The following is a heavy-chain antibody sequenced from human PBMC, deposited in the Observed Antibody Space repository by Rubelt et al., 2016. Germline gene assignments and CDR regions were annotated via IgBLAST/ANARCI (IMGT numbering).Heavy chain of an antibody. J-gene: IGHJ4*02. D-gene: IGHD3-10*01. Sequence: GGSLRLSCAASGFTFDDYGMIWVRPAPGKGLEWVSAISGSGGSTYYADSVKGRFTISRDNSKNTLYLQMNSLRAEDTAVYYCANHDPGDDYFDYWGQGTLVTVSS. V-gene: IGHV3-23*01. CDR3: ANHDPGDDYFDY. CDR1: GFTFDDYG. CDR2: ISGSGGST.